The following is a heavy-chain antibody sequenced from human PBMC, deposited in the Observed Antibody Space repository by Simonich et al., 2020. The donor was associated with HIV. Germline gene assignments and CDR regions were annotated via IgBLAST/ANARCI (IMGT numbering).Heavy chain of an antibody. J-gene: IGHJ3*02. D-gene: IGHD1-1*01. CDR2: ISHSGST. Sequence: QVQLQQWGAGLLKPSETLSLTCAVYGRSLSGSYWSWIRQPPGKGLEWIGEISHSGSTNYNPTLKSRVTISVDTTKNQFSLKLNSLTAADTAVYYGARHQTGTDAFDIWGQGTMVAVSS. CDR3: ARHQTGTDAFDI. V-gene: IGHV4-34*01. CDR1: GRSLSGSY.